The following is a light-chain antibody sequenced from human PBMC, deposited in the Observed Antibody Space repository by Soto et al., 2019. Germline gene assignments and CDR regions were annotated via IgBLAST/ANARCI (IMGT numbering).Light chain of an antibody. V-gene: IGKV3-11*01. Sequence: EIVLTQSPATLSLSPGERATLSCRASQSVSSYLAWYQQNPGQAPRLLIYDASNRATGIPARFSGSGSGTDFTLTISSLEPEEFAGYYCQQRSNWLTFGGGTKVEIK. J-gene: IGKJ4*01. CDR1: QSVSSY. CDR3: QQRSNWLT. CDR2: DAS.